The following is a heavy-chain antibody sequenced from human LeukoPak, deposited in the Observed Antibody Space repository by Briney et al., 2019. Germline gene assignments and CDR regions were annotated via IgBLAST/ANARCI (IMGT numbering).Heavy chain of an antibody. Sequence: PGRSLRLSCAASGFTFSNYGMHWVRQAPGKGLEGVALIWFDGNNKYYADSVKGRFTISRDISKNTLYLQMNSLRAEDTAVYYCARDVVATIGYFDYWGQGTLVTVSS. V-gene: IGHV3-33*01. D-gene: IGHD5-12*01. CDR3: ARDVVATIGYFDY. CDR1: GFTFSNYG. J-gene: IGHJ4*02. CDR2: IWFDGNNK.